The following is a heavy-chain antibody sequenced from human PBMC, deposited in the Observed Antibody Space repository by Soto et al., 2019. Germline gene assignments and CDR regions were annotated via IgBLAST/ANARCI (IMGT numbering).Heavy chain of an antibody. J-gene: IGHJ4*02. Sequence: GGSLRLSCAASGFTFSSYGMHWVRQAPGKGLEWVAVISYDGSNKYYADSVKGRFTISRDNSKNTLYLQMNSLRAEDTAVYYCARKIERDYWGQGTLVTVSS. V-gene: IGHV3-30*03. CDR2: ISYDGSNK. D-gene: IGHD1-1*01. CDR1: GFTFSSYG. CDR3: ARKIERDY.